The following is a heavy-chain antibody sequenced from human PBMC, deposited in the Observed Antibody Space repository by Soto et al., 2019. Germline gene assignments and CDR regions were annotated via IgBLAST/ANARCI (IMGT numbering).Heavy chain of an antibody. CDR1: GFSVSGSY. Sequence: DVQVVESGGGLVPPGGSLRLSCAVSGFSVSGSYMCWVRQAPGKGLEWVSGVYSGGNAYYADSVKGRFTISRDNSRNTVFLQMNSLRVEDTAVYYCARSKVDWGQGTLVTVSS. V-gene: IGHV3-66*01. CDR2: VYSGGNA. D-gene: IGHD4-4*01. J-gene: IGHJ4*02. CDR3: ARSKVD.